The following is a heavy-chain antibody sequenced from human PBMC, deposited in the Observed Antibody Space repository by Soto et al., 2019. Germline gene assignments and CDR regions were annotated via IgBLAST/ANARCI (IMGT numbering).Heavy chain of an antibody. CDR1: GGTFSSYT. D-gene: IGHD2-21*02. CDR3: ASCGGDCSIFDY. V-gene: IGHV1-69*02. CDR2: IIPILGIA. Sequence: QVQLVQSGAEVKKPGSSVKVSCKASGGTFSSYTISWVRQAPGQGLEWMGRIIPILGIANYAQKFQGRVTIXAXXSTSTAYMELSSLRSEDTAVYYCASCGGDCSIFDYWGQGTLVTVSS. J-gene: IGHJ4*02.